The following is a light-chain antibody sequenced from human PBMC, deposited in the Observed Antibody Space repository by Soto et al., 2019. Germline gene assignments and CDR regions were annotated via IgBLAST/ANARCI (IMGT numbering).Light chain of an antibody. J-gene: IGKJ1*01. CDR3: QQYNNWPPWT. CDR2: GAS. Sequence: EVVMTQSPATLSVSPGERATLSCRASQSISSNLAWYQQKPGQPPRLLIYGASTRATGIPARFGGSGSGTEFTLTISSLQSEDFAVYYCQQYNNWPPWTFGQGIKVEIK. CDR1: QSISSN. V-gene: IGKV3-15*01.